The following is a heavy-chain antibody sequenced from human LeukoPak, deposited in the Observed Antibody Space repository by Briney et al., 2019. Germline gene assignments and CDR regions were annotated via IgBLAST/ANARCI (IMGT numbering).Heavy chain of an antibody. Sequence: GASVKDSSMDSGYSLTELSTHWVRQAPGKGVEWMGGFDPGSGEIIYEQKFQDRVTMTEDTSTDTAYMELSSLRSEDTALYYCATGTHYDLLPFWGQGTLVTVSS. CDR1: GYSLTELS. CDR2: FDPGSGEI. J-gene: IGHJ4*02. CDR3: ATGTHYDLLPF. V-gene: IGHV1-24*01. D-gene: IGHD3-9*01.